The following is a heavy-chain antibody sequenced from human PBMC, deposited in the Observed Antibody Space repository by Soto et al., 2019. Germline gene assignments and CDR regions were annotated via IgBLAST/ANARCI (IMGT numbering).Heavy chain of an antibody. CDR2: IYYSGST. J-gene: IGHJ6*01. Sequence: PSETLSLTCTVSGGSISSYYWTWIRQPPGKGLEWIGYIYYSGSTNYNPSLKSRVTISVDTSKNQFSLKLSSVTAADTAVYYCARDQVLSCSGGSCYPYYYDGMDVWGQGTTVT. V-gene: IGHV4-59*01. CDR3: ARDQVLSCSGGSCYPYYYDGMDV. CDR1: GGSISSYY. D-gene: IGHD2-15*01.